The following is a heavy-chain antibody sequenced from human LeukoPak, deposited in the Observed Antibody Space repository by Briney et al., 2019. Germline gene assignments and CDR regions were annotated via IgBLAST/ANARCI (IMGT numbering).Heavy chain of an antibody. CDR3: AKDNGLGFGFSLHY. CDR1: GFTGSSNY. Sequence: GGSLRLSCAASGFTGSSNYMSWVRQAPGKGLEWVAVISYDGSNKYYADSVKGRFTISRDNSKNTLYLQMNSLRAEDTAVYYCAKDNGLGFGFSLHYWGHGTLVAVSS. D-gene: IGHD3-10*01. CDR2: ISYDGSNK. J-gene: IGHJ4*01. V-gene: IGHV3-30*18.